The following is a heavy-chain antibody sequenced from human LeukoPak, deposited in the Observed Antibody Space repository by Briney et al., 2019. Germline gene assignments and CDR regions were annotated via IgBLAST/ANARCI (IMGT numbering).Heavy chain of an antibody. D-gene: IGHD4-17*01. V-gene: IGHV1-46*01. Sequence: ASVKVSCKASGYTFTTYYMHWVRQAPGQGLEWMGVINPSGGSTTYAQKFQGRVTMTRDMSTSTVYMELSSLRSEDTAVYYCARDFLHDYGDHPDDYWGQGTLVTVSS. CDR3: ARDFLHDYGDHPDDY. CDR1: GYTFTTYY. J-gene: IGHJ4*02. CDR2: INPSGGST.